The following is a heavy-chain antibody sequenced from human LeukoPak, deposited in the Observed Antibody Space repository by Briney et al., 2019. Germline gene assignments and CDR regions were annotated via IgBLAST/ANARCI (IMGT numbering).Heavy chain of an antibody. CDR1: GVSISSSNSY. Sequence: SETLSLTCTVSGVSISSSNSYWGWIRQPPGKGLEWIGSIYYSGNTYYNASLKSQVSISIDTSKNQFSLRLTSVTAADTAVYYCARSQGIVVVPAAKAPYYYYMDVWGKGTTVTISS. CDR2: IYYSGNT. D-gene: IGHD2-2*01. V-gene: IGHV4-39*01. CDR3: ARSQGIVVVPAAKAPYYYYMDV. J-gene: IGHJ6*03.